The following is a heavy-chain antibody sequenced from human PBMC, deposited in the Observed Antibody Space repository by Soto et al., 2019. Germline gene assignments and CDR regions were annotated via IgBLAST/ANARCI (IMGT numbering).Heavy chain of an antibody. Sequence: SETLSLTCTVSGGSISSYYWSWIRQPPGKGLEWIGYIYYSGSTNYNPSLKSRVTISVDTSKNQFSLKLSSVTAADTAVYYCARGVTGTNVYYYYYMDVWGKGTTVTVSS. V-gene: IGHV4-59*08. CDR3: ARGVTGTNVYYYYYMDV. CDR1: GGSISSYY. D-gene: IGHD1-7*01. J-gene: IGHJ6*03. CDR2: IYYSGST.